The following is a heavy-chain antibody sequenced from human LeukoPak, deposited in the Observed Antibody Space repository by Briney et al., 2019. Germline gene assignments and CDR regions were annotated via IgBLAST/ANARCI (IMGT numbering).Heavy chain of an antibody. D-gene: IGHD3-10*01. CDR3: ARDAFYSSGTYFDY. V-gene: IGHV3-30*04. CDR2: ISRDGSGT. CDR1: GFTFSGSA. Sequence: GGSLRLSCAASGFTFSGSAIHWVRQAPGKGLEWVSVISRDGSGTYYADSVKGRFTISRDNSKNTVYLQMNSLEPDDTAVYYCARDAFYSSGTYFDYWGQGTLVTVSP. J-gene: IGHJ4*02.